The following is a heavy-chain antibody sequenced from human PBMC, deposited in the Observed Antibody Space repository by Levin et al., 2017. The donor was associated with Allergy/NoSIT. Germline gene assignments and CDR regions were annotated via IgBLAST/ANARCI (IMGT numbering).Heavy chain of an antibody. D-gene: IGHD3-3*01. V-gene: IGHV3-23*01. CDR3: AKGDDFWSGYNWFDP. CDR1: GFTFSSYA. Sequence: GGSLRLSCAASGFTFSSYAMSWVRQAPGKGLEWVSAISGSVGSTYYADSVKGRFTISRDNSKNTLYLQMNSLRAEDTAVYYCAKGDDFWSGYNWFDPWGQGTLVTVSS. CDR2: ISGSVGST. J-gene: IGHJ5*02.